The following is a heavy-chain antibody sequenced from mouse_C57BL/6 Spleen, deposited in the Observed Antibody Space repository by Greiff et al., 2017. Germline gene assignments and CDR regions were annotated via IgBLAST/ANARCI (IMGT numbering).Heavy chain of an antibody. CDR2: INPYNGGT. CDR3: ASRRQRGNGAFDY. D-gene: IGHD2-1*01. Sequence: VQLQQSGPVLVKPGASVKMSCKASGYTFTDYYMNWVKQSHGKSLEWIGVINPYNGGTSYNQKFKGKATLTVDKSSSTAYMELNSLTSEDSAVYYCASRRQRGNGAFDYWGQGTTLTVSS. V-gene: IGHV1-19*01. J-gene: IGHJ2*01. CDR1: GYTFTDYY.